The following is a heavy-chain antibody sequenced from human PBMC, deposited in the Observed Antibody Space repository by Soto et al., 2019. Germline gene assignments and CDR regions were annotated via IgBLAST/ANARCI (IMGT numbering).Heavy chain of an antibody. V-gene: IGHV4-38-2*02. Sequence: SETLSLTCAVSGYSISSGYYWGWIRQPPGKGLEWIGSIYHSGSTYYNPSLKSRVTISVDTSKNQFSLKLSSVTAADTAVYYCARDFDGNYHFDYWGQGTLVTVSS. CDR1: GYSISSGYY. CDR3: ARDFDGNYHFDY. CDR2: IYHSGST. J-gene: IGHJ4*02. D-gene: IGHD1-7*01.